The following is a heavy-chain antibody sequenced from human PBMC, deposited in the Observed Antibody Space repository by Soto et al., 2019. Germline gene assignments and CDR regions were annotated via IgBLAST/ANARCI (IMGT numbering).Heavy chain of an antibody. CDR3: SRYSGYDLRRYFDY. CDR1: GFTFGDYA. V-gene: IGHV3-49*03. J-gene: IGHJ4*02. D-gene: IGHD5-12*01. CDR2: IRSKAYGGTT. Sequence: GGSLRLSCTASGFTFGDYAMSWFRQAPGKGLEWVGFIRSKAYGGTTEYAASVKGRFTISRDDSKSIAYLQMNSLKTEDTAVYYCSRYSGYDLRRYFDYWGQGTLVTVSS.